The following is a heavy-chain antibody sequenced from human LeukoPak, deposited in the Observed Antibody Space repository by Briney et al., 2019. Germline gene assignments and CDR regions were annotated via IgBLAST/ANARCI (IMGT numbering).Heavy chain of an antibody. CDR1: GGSIGSHY. V-gene: IGHV4-59*11. Sequence: SETLSLTCTVSGGSIGSHYWSWIRQPPGKGLEWIAYLFDSVNTKDNPSLQSRLTLSADTSKNQFSLRLSSVTAADTAVYYCATIKRGSIFGYFDFWGQGIKVTVSS. CDR2: LFDSVNT. CDR3: ATIKRGSIFGYFDF. J-gene: IGHJ4*02. D-gene: IGHD5-18*01.